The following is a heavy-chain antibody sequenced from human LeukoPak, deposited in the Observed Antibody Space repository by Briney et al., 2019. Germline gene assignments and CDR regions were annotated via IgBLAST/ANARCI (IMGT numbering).Heavy chain of an antibody. Sequence: PGGSLRLSCAASGFTFSSYSMNWVRQAPGKVLEWVSYITSSSSTIYYADSVKGRFTISRDNAKNSLHLQMNSLRAEDTAVYYCARGSGSYQIFDYWGQGTLVTVSP. J-gene: IGHJ4*02. CDR1: GFTFSSYS. D-gene: IGHD1-26*01. CDR2: ITSSSSTI. V-gene: IGHV3-48*01. CDR3: ARGSGSYQIFDY.